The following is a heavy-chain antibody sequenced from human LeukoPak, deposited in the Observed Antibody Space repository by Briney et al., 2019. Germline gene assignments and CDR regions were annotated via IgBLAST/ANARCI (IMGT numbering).Heavy chain of an antibody. CDR3: ARDRGGNSFDF. Sequence: GASVQVSCKASGYTFTDSYMHWMRQAPGQGLEWMGWINPNSDTNYAQKFQGRVTMTRDTSISTADMELNSLRSDDTGVYYCARDRGGNSFDFWGQGTLVADSS. CDR1: GYTFTDSY. CDR2: INPNSDT. D-gene: IGHD4-23*01. V-gene: IGHV1-2*02. J-gene: IGHJ4*02.